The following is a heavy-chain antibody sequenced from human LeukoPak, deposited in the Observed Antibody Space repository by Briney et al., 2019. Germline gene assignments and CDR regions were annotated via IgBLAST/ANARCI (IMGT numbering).Heavy chain of an antibody. J-gene: IGHJ4*02. CDR1: GFTFSSYG. D-gene: IGHD4-17*01. Sequence: GGSLRLSCAASGFTFSSYGMHWVRQAPGKGLEWVAVISYDGSNKYDADSVKGRFTISRDNSKNTLYLQMNSLRAEDTAVYYCAKVGDDYGDYEGYWGQGTLVTVSS. V-gene: IGHV3-30*18. CDR2: ISYDGSNK. CDR3: AKVGDDYGDYEGY.